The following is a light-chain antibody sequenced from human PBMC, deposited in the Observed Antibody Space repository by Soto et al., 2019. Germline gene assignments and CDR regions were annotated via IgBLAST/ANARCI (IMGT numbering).Light chain of an antibody. CDR2: DDN. Sequence: QSVMTQPPSVSAAPGQKVTISCSGSSSNIGGNSVSWYQQLPGTAPKLLIYDDNKRPSGIPDRFSGSKSGTSATLGITVFQTGDEADYYCGSWDSSLRAYVFGPVTTDTVL. CDR1: SSNIGGNS. J-gene: IGLJ1*01. V-gene: IGLV1-51*01. CDR3: GSWDSSLRAYV.